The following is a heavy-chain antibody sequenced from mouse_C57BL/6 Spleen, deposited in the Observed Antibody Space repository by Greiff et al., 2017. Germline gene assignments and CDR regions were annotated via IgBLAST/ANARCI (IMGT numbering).Heavy chain of an antibody. CDR2: IYPGSGNT. J-gene: IGHJ2*01. Sequence: QVQLKQSGAELVRPGASVKLSCKASGYTFTDYYINWVKQRPGQGLEWIARIYPGSGNTYYNEKFKGKATLTAEKSSSTAYMQLSSLTSEDSAVYFCARAYGSSSYFDYWGQGTTLTVSS. CDR3: ARAYGSSSYFDY. V-gene: IGHV1-76*01. CDR1: GYTFTDYY. D-gene: IGHD1-1*01.